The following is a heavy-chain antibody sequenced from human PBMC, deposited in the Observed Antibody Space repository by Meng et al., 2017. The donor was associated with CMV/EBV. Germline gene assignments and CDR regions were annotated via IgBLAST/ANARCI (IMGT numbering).Heavy chain of an antibody. J-gene: IGHJ4*02. CDR3: ARGDRFEPLDY. CDR2: IYYSGST. Sequence: QVQLQESGPGLVKPSQXLSLTCTVSGGSISSGDYYWSWFRQPPGKGLEWIGYIYYSGSTYYNPSLKSRVTISVDTSKNQFSLKLSSVTAADTAVYYCARGDRFEPLDYWGQGTLVNVSS. CDR1: GGSISSGDYY. D-gene: IGHD3-3*01. V-gene: IGHV4-30-4*08.